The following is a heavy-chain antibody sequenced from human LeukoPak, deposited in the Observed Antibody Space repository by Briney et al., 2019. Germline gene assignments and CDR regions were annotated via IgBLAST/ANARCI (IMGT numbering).Heavy chain of an antibody. V-gene: IGHV4-30-4*01. CDR3: ARAKYGGAFDI. D-gene: IGHD2-2*01. J-gene: IGHJ3*02. CDR1: GGSISSGDYY. CDR2: IYYSGST. Sequence: SETLSLTCTVSGGSISSGDYYWSWIRQPPGKGLEWIGYIYYSGSTCYNPSLKSRVTISVDTSKNQFSLKLSSVTAADTAVYYCARAKYGGAFDIWGQGTMVTVSS.